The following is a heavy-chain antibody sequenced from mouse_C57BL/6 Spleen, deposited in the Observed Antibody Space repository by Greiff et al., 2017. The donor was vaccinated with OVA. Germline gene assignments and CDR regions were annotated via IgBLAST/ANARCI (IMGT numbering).Heavy chain of an antibody. Sequence: QVQLKESGPELVKPGASVKISCKASGYAFSSSWMNWVKQRPGKGLEWIGRIYPGDGDTNYNGKFKGKATLTADKSSSTAYMQLSSLTSEDSAVYFCARSELGEDYWGQGTTLTVSS. V-gene: IGHV1-82*01. CDR1: GYAFSSSW. J-gene: IGHJ2*01. CDR3: ARSELGEDY. CDR2: IYPGDGDT. D-gene: IGHD4-1*01.